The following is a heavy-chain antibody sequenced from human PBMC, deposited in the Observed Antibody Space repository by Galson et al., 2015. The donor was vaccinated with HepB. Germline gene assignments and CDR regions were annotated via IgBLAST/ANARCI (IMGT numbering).Heavy chain of an antibody. V-gene: IGHV4-4*07. Sequence: SETLSLTCTVSGGSISSYYWSWIRQPAGKGLEWIGRIYSTGSTNYNPSLKSRVTMSVDTSRNQFSLKLTSVTAADTAVYYCASDDSGSYYSWFDPWGQGTLVTVSS. CDR3: ASDDSGSYYSWFDP. CDR1: GGSISSYY. J-gene: IGHJ5*02. CDR2: IYSTGST. D-gene: IGHD1-26*01.